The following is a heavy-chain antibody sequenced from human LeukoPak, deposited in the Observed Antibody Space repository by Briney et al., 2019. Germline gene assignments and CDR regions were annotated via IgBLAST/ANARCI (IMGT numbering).Heavy chain of an antibody. Sequence: QAGGSLRLSCAASGFTFSSYEMNWVRQAPGKGLEWVSYISSSGSTIYYADSVKGRFTISRDNAKNSLYLQMNSLRAEDTAVYYCAREGGAYCGGDCYSSLFYFDYWGQGTLVTVSS. CDR3: AREGGAYCGGDCYSSLFYFDY. V-gene: IGHV3-48*03. CDR2: ISSSGSTI. J-gene: IGHJ4*02. D-gene: IGHD2-21*02. CDR1: GFTFSSYE.